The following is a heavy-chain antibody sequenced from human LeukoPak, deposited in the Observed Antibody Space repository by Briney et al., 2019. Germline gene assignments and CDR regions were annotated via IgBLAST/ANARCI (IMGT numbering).Heavy chain of an antibody. V-gene: IGHV1-18*01. D-gene: IGHD3-3*01. Sequence: ASVKVSCKASGYTFTSYGISWVRQAPGQGLEWMGWISAYNGDTNYAQKLQGRVTMTTDTSTSTAYMELRSLRSDDTAVCYCARDLITIFGVVIKNWFDPWGQGTLVTVSS. CDR1: GYTFTSYG. CDR2: ISAYNGDT. J-gene: IGHJ5*02. CDR3: ARDLITIFGVVIKNWFDP.